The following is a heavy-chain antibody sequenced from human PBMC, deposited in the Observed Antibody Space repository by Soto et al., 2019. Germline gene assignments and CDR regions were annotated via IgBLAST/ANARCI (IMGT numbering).Heavy chain of an antibody. J-gene: IGHJ4*02. D-gene: IGHD2-15*01. CDR2: IYYSGST. CDR3: ARRAGTYCSGGSCYGPFDY. V-gene: IGHV4-59*01. Sequence: SETLSLTCTVSGGSISSYYWSWIRQPPGKGLEWIGYIYYSGSTNYNPSLKSRVTISVDTSKNQFSLKLSSVTAADTAVYYCARRAGTYCSGGSCYGPFDYWGQGTPVTVSS. CDR1: GGSISSYY.